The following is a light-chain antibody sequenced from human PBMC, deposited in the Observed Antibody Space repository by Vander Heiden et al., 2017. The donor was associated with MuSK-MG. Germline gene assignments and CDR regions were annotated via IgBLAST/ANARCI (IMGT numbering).Light chain of an antibody. J-gene: IGKJ2*01. V-gene: IGKV1-39*01. CDR1: QSISSY. CDR3: QQSYITPYT. Sequence: SQMTQPPASPSTTVGDRVTITCRASQSISSYLSWYQQKPGKAPKLLIYAASSLQSGVPSRFSGSGSGTDFTLTISSLQPEDFATYYCQQSYITPYTFGQGTKLEIK. CDR2: AAS.